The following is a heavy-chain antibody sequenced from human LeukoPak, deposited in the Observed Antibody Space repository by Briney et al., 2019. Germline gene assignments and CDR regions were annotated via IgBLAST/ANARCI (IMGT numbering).Heavy chain of an antibody. V-gene: IGHV3-23*01. J-gene: IGHJ4*02. D-gene: IGHD3-10*01. CDR2: ISGSGGST. Sequence: GGSLRLSCAASGFTFSNAWMTWVRQAPGKGLEWVSAISGSGGSTYYADSVKGRFTISRDNSKNTLYLQMNSLRAEDTAVYYCARQITRLSYFDYWGQGTLVTVSS. CDR1: GFTFSNAW. CDR3: ARQITRLSYFDY.